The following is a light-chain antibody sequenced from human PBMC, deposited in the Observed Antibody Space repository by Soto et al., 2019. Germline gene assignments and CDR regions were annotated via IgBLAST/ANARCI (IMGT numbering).Light chain of an antibody. CDR2: GAS. CDR1: QSVSSN. CDR3: QQYNNWPGT. V-gene: IGKV3-15*01. J-gene: IGKJ1*01. Sequence: EIVMTRSPATLSVSPGDRATLSGRASQSVSSNLAWYQQKPGQAPRLLIYGASTRATGIPARFSGSGSGTEFTLTISSLQSEDFAVYYCQQYNNWPGTFGQGTKLAIK.